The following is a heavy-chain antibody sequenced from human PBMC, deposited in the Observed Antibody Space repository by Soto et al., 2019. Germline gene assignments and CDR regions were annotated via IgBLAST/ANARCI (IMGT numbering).Heavy chain of an antibody. CDR3: AKTRSAIYYFDY. CDR1: GFTFSSYA. J-gene: IGHJ4*02. D-gene: IGHD2-2*01. CDR2: ISASATATSYAAT. Sequence: EVQLLESGGGLVQPGGSLRLSCAASGFTFSSYAMTWVRQAPGKGLEWVSGISASATATSYAATYYAASVKGRFTISKDSAKSTLHLQMNDLRAEDTAVYYCAKTRSAIYYFDYWGQGTLVTVSS. V-gene: IGHV3-23*01.